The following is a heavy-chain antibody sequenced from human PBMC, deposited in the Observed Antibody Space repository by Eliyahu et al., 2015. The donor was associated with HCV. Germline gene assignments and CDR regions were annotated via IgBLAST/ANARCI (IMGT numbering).Heavy chain of an antibody. Sequence: EVQVVESGGALXXPGXSLRLSCAXSXFPLSSHWMTWVRQAPGKGLEWVASINQDGSHKYYVDSVKGRFTTSRDNAKNSLYLQMNSLRVEDTAVYYCARDLDYWGQGTLVTVSS. CDR3: ARDLDY. V-gene: IGHV3-7*01. J-gene: IGHJ4*02. CDR2: INQDGSHK. CDR1: XFPLSSHW.